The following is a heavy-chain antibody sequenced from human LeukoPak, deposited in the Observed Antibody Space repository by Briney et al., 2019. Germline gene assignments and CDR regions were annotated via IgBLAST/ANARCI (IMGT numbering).Heavy chain of an antibody. D-gene: IGHD6-19*01. J-gene: IGHJ4*02. CDR3: AKEAIPLAVAGLGVDY. CDR2: IRYDGSNK. V-gene: IGHV3-30*02. Sequence: TGGSLRLSCAASGFTFSSYGMHWVRQAPGKGLEWVAFIRYDGSNKYYADSVKGRFTISRDNSKNTLYLQMNSLRAEDTAVYYCAKEAIPLAVAGLGVDYWGQGTLVTVSS. CDR1: GFTFSSYG.